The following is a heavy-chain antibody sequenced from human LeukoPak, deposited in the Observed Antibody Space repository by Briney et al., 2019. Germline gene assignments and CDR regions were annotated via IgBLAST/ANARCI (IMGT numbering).Heavy chain of an antibody. J-gene: IGHJ4*02. D-gene: IGHD3-10*01. CDR2: IYHSGST. V-gene: IGHV4-30-2*01. Sequence: SQTLSLTCAVSGGSISSGGYSWSWIRQPPGKGLEWIGYIYHSGSTYYNPSLKSRVTRSVDRSKNQFSLKLSSVTAADTAVYYCARGSTMVRGVIITTPHFDYWGQGTLVTVSS. CDR3: ARGSTMVRGVIITTPHFDY. CDR1: GGSISSGGYS.